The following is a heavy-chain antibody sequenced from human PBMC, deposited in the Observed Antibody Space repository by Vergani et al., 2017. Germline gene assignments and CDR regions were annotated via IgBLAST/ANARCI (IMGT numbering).Heavy chain of an antibody. CDR3: SRGRGYSFGYSDY. CDR1: GFSFGDYA. V-gene: IGHV3-49*03. CDR2: IRNKAYGGTT. D-gene: IGHD5-18*01. Sequence: EVQLVESGGGLVPPGRSLRLSCAASGFSFGDYAMTWFGQVPGKGLEWVAFIRNKAYGGTTEYAASVKGRFTISRDDSKRLAYLQLSGLKTEDTAVYFCSRGRGYSFGYSDYWGQGTLVTVSS. J-gene: IGHJ4*02.